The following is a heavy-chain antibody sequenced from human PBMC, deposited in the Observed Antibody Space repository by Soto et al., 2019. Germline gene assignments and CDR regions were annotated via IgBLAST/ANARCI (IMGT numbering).Heavy chain of an antibody. CDR3: VREIASRL. Sequence: EVQVVESGGGLVQPGGSLRLCCAASGFTFTSYWMTWVRQAPGRGLEWVANINKDGSEKSYVDSVKGRFTISRDNAKSSLYLQMSSLRADDTAVYYCVREIASRLWGKGTTVIVSS. CDR1: GFTFTSYW. D-gene: IGHD2-21*01. J-gene: IGHJ6*04. CDR2: INKDGSEK. V-gene: IGHV3-7*01.